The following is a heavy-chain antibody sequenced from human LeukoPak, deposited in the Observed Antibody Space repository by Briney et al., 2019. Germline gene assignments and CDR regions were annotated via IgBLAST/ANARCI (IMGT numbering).Heavy chain of an antibody. V-gene: IGHV4-39*01. J-gene: IGHJ3*02. D-gene: IGHD3-10*01. CDR3: ARRDPSGLLWFGELYAFDI. CDR2: IYYSGST. Sequence: SETLSHTCTVSGGSISSSSYYWGWIRQPPGKGLEWIGSIYYSGSTYYNPSLKSRVTISVDTSKNQFSLKLSSVTAADTAVYYCARRDPSGLLWFGELYAFDIWGQGTMVTVSS. CDR1: GGSISSSSYY.